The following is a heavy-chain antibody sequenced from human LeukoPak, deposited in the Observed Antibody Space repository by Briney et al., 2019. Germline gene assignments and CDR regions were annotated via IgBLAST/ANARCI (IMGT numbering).Heavy chain of an antibody. CDR3: AREGIAVADTYYYYYMDV. J-gene: IGHJ6*03. D-gene: IGHD6-19*01. CDR2: IIPILGIA. V-gene: IGHV1-69*04. Sequence: SVKVSCKASGGTFSSYAISWVRQAPGQGLEWMGRIIPILGIANYAQKFQGRVTITADKSTSTAYMELSSLRSEDTAVYYCAREGIAVADTYYYYYMDVWGKGTWVTVSS. CDR1: GGTFSSYA.